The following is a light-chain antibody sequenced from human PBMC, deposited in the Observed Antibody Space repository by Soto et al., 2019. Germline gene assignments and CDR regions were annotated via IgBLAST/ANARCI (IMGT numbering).Light chain of an antibody. CDR3: HQYGSSSWT. CDR1: PSVSSSY. J-gene: IGKJ1*01. V-gene: IGKV3-20*01. CDR2: GAS. Sequence: EIVLTQSPGTLSLSPGERATLSCRASPSVSSSYLAWYQQKPGQAPRLLISGASSRATGISDRFSGSGSGTDFTLTISRLEPEDFAVYYCHQYGSSSWTFGQGTKVEIK.